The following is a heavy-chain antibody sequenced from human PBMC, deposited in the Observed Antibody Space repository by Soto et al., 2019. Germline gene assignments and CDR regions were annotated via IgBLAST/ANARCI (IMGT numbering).Heavy chain of an antibody. CDR1: GYRFTNFW. J-gene: IGHJ4*02. CDR3: ASRSATVLSLTY. Sequence: GESLKISCQGSGYRFTNFWIGWVRQRPGKGLEWMGIIYSRDSDTRYSPSFQGQVTISVDSSISTAYLQWSSLKASDTAIYYCASRSATVLSLTYWGPGTQVTVSS. CDR2: IYSRDSDT. V-gene: IGHV5-51*01. D-gene: IGHD2-8*01.